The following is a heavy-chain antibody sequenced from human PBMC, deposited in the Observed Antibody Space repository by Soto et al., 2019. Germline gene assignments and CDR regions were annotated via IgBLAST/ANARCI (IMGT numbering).Heavy chain of an antibody. CDR3: AKDQVGSSSSLFDY. CDR1: GFTFSSYA. D-gene: IGHD6-6*01. CDR2: ISGSGGST. J-gene: IGHJ4*02. V-gene: IGHV3-23*01. Sequence: HPGGSLRLSCAASGFTFSSYAMSWVRQAPGKGLEWVSAISGSGGSTYYADSVKGRFTISRDNSKNTLYLQMNSLGAEDTAVYYCAKDQVGSSSSLFDYWGQGTLVTVSS.